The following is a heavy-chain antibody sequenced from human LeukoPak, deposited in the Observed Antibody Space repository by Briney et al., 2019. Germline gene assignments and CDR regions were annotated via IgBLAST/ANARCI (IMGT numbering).Heavy chain of an antibody. V-gene: IGHV1-2*02. CDR3: ARDGGWCSSTSCYFVSDPNRMDV. CDR1: GYTFTSYD. Sequence: GASVKVSCKASGYTFTSYDINWVRQATGQGLEWMGWINPNSGGTSYAQKFQGRVTMTRDTSISTAYMELSRLRSDDTAVYYCARDGGWCSSTSCYFVSDPNRMDVWGQGTTVTVSS. D-gene: IGHD2-2*01. J-gene: IGHJ6*02. CDR2: INPNSGGT.